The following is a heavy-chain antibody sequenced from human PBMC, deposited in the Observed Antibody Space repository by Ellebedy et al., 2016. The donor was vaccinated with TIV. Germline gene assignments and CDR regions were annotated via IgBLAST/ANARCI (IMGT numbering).Heavy chain of an antibody. Sequence: PGGSLRLSCAASGFTFSSYGMHWVRQAPGKGLEWVAVIWYDGSNKYYADSVKGRFTISRDNSKNTLYLQMNSLRAEDTAVYYCARDGWLRAFDYWGQGTLVTVSS. CDR1: GFTFSSYG. CDR3: ARDGWLRAFDY. D-gene: IGHD5-12*01. V-gene: IGHV3-33*01. CDR2: IWYDGSNK. J-gene: IGHJ4*02.